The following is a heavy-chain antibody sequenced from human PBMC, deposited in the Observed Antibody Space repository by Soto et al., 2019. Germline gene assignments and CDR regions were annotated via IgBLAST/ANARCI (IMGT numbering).Heavy chain of an antibody. CDR1: GFTFSSYA. V-gene: IGHV3-23*01. CDR3: AKDFSKGRSGTHAGY. J-gene: IGHJ4*02. D-gene: IGHD2-15*01. Sequence: EVQLLESGGGLVRPGGSLRLSCAASGFTFSSYAMSWVRQAPGKGLEWVSAISGSGGSTYYADSVKGRFTISRDNSKNTLYLQMNSLRAEDTAVYYCAKDFSKGRSGTHAGYWGQGTLVTVSS. CDR2: ISGSGGST.